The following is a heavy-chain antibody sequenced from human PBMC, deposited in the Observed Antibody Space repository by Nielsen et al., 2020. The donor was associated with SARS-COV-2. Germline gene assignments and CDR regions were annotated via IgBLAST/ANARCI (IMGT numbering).Heavy chain of an antibody. CDR1: GEPPSSGSYS. CDR2: VYTDGGT. V-gene: IGHV4-30-4*07. CDR3: VRAPATIFGVLIRLES. J-gene: IGHJ4*02. Sequence: SETLSLTCAVSGEPPSSGSYSWSWIRQAPGKTLEWIGYVYTDGGTNYNPSLKSRVTTSLDTSKNQFSLRMTSVTAADTAVYYCVRAPATIFGVLIRLESWGPGALVTVSS. D-gene: IGHD3-3*01.